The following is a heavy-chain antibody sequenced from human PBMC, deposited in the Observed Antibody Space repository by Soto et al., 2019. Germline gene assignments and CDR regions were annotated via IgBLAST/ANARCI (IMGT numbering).Heavy chain of an antibody. CDR2: ISSSSSTI. CDR1: GFTFSSYS. V-gene: IGHV3-48*02. J-gene: IGHJ4*02. D-gene: IGHD5-12*01. Sequence: GGSLRLSCAASGFTFSSYSMNWVRQAPGKGLEWVSYISSSSSTIYYADSVKGRFTISRDNAKNSLYLQMNSLRDEDTAVYYCARDFQVEAWLEGLVGYWGQGTLVTVSS. CDR3: ARDFQVEAWLEGLVGY.